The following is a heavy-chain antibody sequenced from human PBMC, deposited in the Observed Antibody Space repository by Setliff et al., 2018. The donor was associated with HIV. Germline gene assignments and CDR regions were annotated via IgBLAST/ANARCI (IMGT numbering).Heavy chain of an antibody. V-gene: IGHV4-31*03. J-gene: IGHJ4*02. D-gene: IGHD2-2*01. CDR3: ARGFDYAQRPPLYYFDY. Sequence: PSETLSLTCTVSGGSISSGFYYWSWIRQHPGKGLEWIGYIYYSGNPFYNPSLRSRVTISLDTSKNQFSLKLSSVTPPDTAVYYCARGFDYAQRPPLYYFDYWGQGTLVTVSS. CDR1: GGSISSGFYY. CDR2: IYYSGNP.